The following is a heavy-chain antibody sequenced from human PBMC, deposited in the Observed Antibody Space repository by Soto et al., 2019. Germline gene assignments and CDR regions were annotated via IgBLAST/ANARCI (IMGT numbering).Heavy chain of an antibody. J-gene: IGHJ4*02. CDR3: AHDTVTTSLVQFDY. D-gene: IGHD4-17*01. V-gene: IGHV2-5*02. CDR1: GFSLSTSGVG. CDR2: IYWDDDK. Sequence: QITLKESGPPLVKPTQTLTLTCTFSGFSLSTSGVGVGWIRQPPGKALEWLALIYWDDDKRYSPSLKSRLTITKDTSKNQVVLTMTNMDPVDTATYYCAHDTVTTSLVQFDYWGQGTLVTVSS.